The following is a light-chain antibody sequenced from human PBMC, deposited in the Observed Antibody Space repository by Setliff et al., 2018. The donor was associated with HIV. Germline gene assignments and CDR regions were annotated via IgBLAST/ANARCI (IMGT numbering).Light chain of an antibody. CDR1: SSDVGGYNH. CDR2: DVT. J-gene: IGLJ1*01. Sequence: QSVLTQPASVSGSPGQSITISCTGTSSDVGGYNHVSWYQQHPGQAPKLMIYDVTTRPSGVSSRFSGSKSGNAASLTISGLQAEDEADYYCNSYSTSSTPLYVFGTGTKAPS. CDR3: NSYSTSSTPLYV. V-gene: IGLV2-14*03.